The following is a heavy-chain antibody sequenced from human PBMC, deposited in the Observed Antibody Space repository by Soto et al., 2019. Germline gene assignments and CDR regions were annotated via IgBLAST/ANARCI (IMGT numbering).Heavy chain of an antibody. D-gene: IGHD3-10*01. V-gene: IGHV1-69*06. J-gene: IGHJ3*02. Sequence: QVQLEQSGAEVKKPGSSVKISCKASGGTLSDHGVSWLRQAPGQGLEWVGGTIPVFNTANYAPKFQGIVTIAADKSTNIAYMELGSLRSDDTAFYYCARGIYGSGNYYTGPSAFDIWGQGTLVIVSS. CDR1: GGTLSDHG. CDR3: ARGIYGSGNYYTGPSAFDI. CDR2: TIPVFNTA.